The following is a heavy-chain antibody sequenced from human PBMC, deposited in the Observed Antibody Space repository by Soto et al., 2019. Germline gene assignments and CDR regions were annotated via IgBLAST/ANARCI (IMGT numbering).Heavy chain of an antibody. V-gene: IGHV3-30-3*01. CDR1: GFTFSSYA. J-gene: IGHJ4*02. CDR2: ISYDGSNK. CDR3: AGEYSSSDFDY. Sequence: PGGSLRLSCAASGFTFSSYAMHWVRQAPGKGLEWVAVISYDGSNKYYADSVKGRFTISRDNSKNTLYLQMNSLRAEDTAVYYCAGEYSSSDFDYWGQGTLVTVSS. D-gene: IGHD6-6*01.